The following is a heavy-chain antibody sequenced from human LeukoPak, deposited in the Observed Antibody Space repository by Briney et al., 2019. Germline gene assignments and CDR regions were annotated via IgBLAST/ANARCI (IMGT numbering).Heavy chain of an antibody. Sequence: SQTLSLTCALSGDSFSSNSAAWNWIRQSPSRGLEWLVRTYYRSKWYNDYAVSVKSRITNNPDTSKNQFSLQLNSVTPEDTAVYYCARISVAVAGDLGYYYGMDVWGKGTTVTVSS. J-gene: IGHJ6*04. CDR2: TYYRSKWYN. CDR1: GDSFSSNSAA. CDR3: ARISVAVAGDLGYYYGMDV. D-gene: IGHD6-19*01. V-gene: IGHV6-1*01.